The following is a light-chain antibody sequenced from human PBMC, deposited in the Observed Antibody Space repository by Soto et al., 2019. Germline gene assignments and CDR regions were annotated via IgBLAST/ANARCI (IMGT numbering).Light chain of an antibody. CDR1: SSDVGGYNY. CDR3: SSYTRSSTHYV. J-gene: IGLJ1*01. CDR2: DVS. Sequence: QSVLTQPASVSGSPGQSITISCTGTSSDVGGYNYVSWYQQHPGKAPKLMIYDVSNRPSGVSNRFSGSKSGNTASLTISWLQDEEEADYYCSSYTRSSTHYVFGTGTKVXGL. V-gene: IGLV2-14*01.